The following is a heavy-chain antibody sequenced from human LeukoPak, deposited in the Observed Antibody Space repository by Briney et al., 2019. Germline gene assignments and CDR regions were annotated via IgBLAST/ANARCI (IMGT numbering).Heavy chain of an antibody. J-gene: IGHJ2*01. CDR1: GYTFTGYY. CDR3: ARPLLDGYNYDWYFDL. Sequence: ASVKVSCKASGYTFTGYYMHWVRQAPGQGLEWMGWINPNSGGTNYAQKFQGRVTMTRDTSISTAYMELSRLRSDDTAVYYCARPLLDGYNYDWYFDLWGRGTLVTVSS. D-gene: IGHD5-24*01. V-gene: IGHV1-2*02. CDR2: INPNSGGT.